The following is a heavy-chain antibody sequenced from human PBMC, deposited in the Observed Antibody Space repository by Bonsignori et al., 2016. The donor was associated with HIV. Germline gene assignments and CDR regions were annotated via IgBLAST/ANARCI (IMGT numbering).Heavy chain of an antibody. D-gene: IGHD3-10*01. CDR3: AKDSSWGSGNYYYYMDV. J-gene: IGHJ6*03. CDR2: IYSDGSGT. Sequence: WIRQPPGKGLEWVSLIYSDGSGTYYADSVKGRFTISRDNSKNTLYLQMNSLRAEDTAVYYCAKDSSWGSGNYYYYMDVWGKGTTVTVSS. V-gene: IGHV3-23*03.